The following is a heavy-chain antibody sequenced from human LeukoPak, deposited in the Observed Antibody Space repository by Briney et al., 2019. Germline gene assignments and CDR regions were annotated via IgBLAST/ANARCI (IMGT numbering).Heavy chain of an antibody. D-gene: IGHD6-6*01. CDR1: GGSISSYY. J-gene: IGHJ4*02. CDR2: IYTSGST. Sequence: SETLSLACTVSGGSISSYYWSWIRRPAGKGLEWIGRIYTSGSTNYNPSLKSRVTMSVDTSKNQFSLKLSSVTAADTAVYYCARGESSSRSYWSQGTLVTVSS. V-gene: IGHV4-4*07. CDR3: ARGESSSRSY.